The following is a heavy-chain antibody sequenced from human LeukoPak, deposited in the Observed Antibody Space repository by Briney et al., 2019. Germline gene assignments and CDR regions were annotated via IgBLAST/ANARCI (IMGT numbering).Heavy chain of an antibody. CDR3: ARVLGYSYGCRAPQVWYFDL. D-gene: IGHD5-18*01. CDR2: IYTSGST. CDR1: GGSISSYY. Sequence: SETLSLTCTVSGGSISSYYWSWIRQPAGKGLEWIGRIYTSGSTNYNPSLKSRVTMSVDTSKNQFSLKLSSVTAADTAVYYCARVLGYSYGCRAPQVWYFDLWGRGTLVTVSS. V-gene: IGHV4-4*07. J-gene: IGHJ2*01.